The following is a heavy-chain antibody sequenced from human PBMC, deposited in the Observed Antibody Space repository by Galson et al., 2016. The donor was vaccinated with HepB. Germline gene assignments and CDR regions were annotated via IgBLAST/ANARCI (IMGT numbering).Heavy chain of an antibody. CDR3: VTERGGTGFDI. Sequence: SVKVSCKASRGTLNNYGINWLRQAPGQSLEWMGGIIPAYGLEDSAQSFQGRVTLTADESTSTAYLELRGLRSDDTAIYYCVTERGGTGFDIWGQGTMVTVSS. CDR1: RGTLNNYG. CDR2: IIPAYGLE. D-gene: IGHD3/OR15-3a*01. V-gene: IGHV1-69*13. J-gene: IGHJ3*02.